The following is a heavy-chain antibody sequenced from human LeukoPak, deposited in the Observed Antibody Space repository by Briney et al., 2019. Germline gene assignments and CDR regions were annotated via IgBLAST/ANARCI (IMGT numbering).Heavy chain of an antibody. CDR2: TNPDGSIK. Sequence: GGSLRLSCAASGSIFGGYWMSWVRQAPGRGLEWVANTNPDGSIKYYVDSVNGRFTISRDNAKNSLYLQMNSLRAEDTAVYYCVSGFLQWLYWGQGTLVTVSS. V-gene: IGHV3-7*01. CDR3: VSGFLQWLY. D-gene: IGHD3-3*01. CDR1: GSIFGGYW. J-gene: IGHJ4*02.